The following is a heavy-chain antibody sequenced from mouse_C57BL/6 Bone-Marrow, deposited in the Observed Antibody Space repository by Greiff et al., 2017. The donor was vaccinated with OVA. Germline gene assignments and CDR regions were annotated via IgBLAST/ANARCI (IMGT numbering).Heavy chain of an antibody. CDR1: GYTFTSYW. Sequence: QVHVKQPGAELVKPGASVTMSCKASGYTFTSYWITWVKQRPGQGLEWIGDIYPGSGSTNYNEKFKSKATLTVDTSSSTAYMQLSSLTSEDSAVYYCARSRDSYYAMDYWGQGTSVTVSS. J-gene: IGHJ4*01. V-gene: IGHV1-55*01. CDR2: IYPGSGST. CDR3: ARSRDSYYAMDY.